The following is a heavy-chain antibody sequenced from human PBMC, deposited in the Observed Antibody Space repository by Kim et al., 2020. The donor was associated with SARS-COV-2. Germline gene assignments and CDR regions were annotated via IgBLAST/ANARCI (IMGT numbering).Heavy chain of an antibody. Sequence: TPNYAQKFQGTVTINADESTSTAYMELSSLGSEDTAVYYCALWFGELSFDYWGQGTLVSVSS. CDR3: ALWFGELSFDY. V-gene: IGHV1-69*01. CDR2: TP. J-gene: IGHJ4*02. D-gene: IGHD3-10*01.